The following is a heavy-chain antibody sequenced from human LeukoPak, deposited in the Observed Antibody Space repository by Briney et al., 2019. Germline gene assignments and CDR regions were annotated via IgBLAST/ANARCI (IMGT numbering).Heavy chain of an antibody. CDR2: MNPNSGNT. D-gene: IGHD4-23*01. Sequence: GASVKVSCKASGYTFTSYDINWVRQATGQGLEWMGWMNPNSGNTGYAQKFQGRVTMTRDTSTSTVYMELSSLRSEDTAMYYCARVRDYGGNTDAFDIWGQGTMVTVSS. CDR1: GYTFTSYD. V-gene: IGHV1-8*02. J-gene: IGHJ3*02. CDR3: ARVRDYGGNTDAFDI.